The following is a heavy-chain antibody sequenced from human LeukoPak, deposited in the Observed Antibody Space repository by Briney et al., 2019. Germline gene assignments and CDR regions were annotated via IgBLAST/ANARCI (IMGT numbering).Heavy chain of an antibody. CDR2: ISYDGSNK. CDR1: GFTFSSYW. V-gene: IGHV3-30-3*01. CDR3: AREAYLRFLEWGPYYFDY. J-gene: IGHJ4*02. Sequence: GGSLRLSCAASGFTFSSYWMSWVRQAPGKGLEWVAVISYDGSNKYYADSVKGRFTISRDNSKNTLYLQMNSLRAEDTAVYYCAREAYLRFLEWGPYYFDYWGQGTLVTVSS. D-gene: IGHD3-3*01.